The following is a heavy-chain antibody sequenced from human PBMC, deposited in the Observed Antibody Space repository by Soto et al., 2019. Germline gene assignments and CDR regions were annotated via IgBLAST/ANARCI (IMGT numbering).Heavy chain of an antibody. CDR1: GFSLDDYS. CDR2: ISWNSDKR. V-gene: IGHV3-9*01. D-gene: IGHD1-1*01. J-gene: IGHJ6*02. CDR3: AKGVRRRWNEMDV. Sequence: EVQLVESGGDLVQPGASLRLSCAGFGFSLDDYSMHWVRQAPGQGLEWVSGISWNSDKRGFAASVRGRFTVSKDSAKNPLNLQMTGPRIEDTALYYCAKGVRRRWNEMDVWGQGTAVIVSS.